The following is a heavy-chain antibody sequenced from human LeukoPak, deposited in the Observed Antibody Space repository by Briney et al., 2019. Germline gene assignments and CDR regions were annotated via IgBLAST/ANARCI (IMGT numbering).Heavy chain of an antibody. V-gene: IGHV3-7*03. CDR2: IKPDGSDT. J-gene: IGHJ4*02. D-gene: IGHD1-7*01. Sequence: GGSLRLSCAASGFTFSSLWMGWLRQAPGKGQEWVANIKPDGSDTYYVDSVKDRFTISRDNAKNSLYLQMNSLRVEDTAIYYCAGISRGELPTFWGQGTLVIVSS. CDR1: GFTFSSLW. CDR3: AGISRGELPTF.